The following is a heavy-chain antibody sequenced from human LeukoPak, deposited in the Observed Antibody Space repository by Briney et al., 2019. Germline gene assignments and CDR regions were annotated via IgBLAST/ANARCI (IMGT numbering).Heavy chain of an antibody. Sequence: ASVKVSCKASGYTFNTYGISWVRQAPGQGLEWMGWISPDNGNTDFAGKFQGRVTMTTDTSTSTAYMEMRRLRSDDTAVYYCARDFFNGYYYDTSGYYDRYFDYRGQGTLVTVSS. D-gene: IGHD3-22*01. CDR2: ISPDNGNT. V-gene: IGHV1-18*01. CDR3: ARDFFNGYYYDTSGYYDRYFDY. J-gene: IGHJ4*02. CDR1: GYTFNTYG.